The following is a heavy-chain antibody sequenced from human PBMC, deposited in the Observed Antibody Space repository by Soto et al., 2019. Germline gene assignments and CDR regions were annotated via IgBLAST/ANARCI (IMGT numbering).Heavy chain of an antibody. CDR3: AKRACEGPGIPNYYGMDG. Sequence: GGSLRLSCAASGFTFSSYAVSWVRQAPGKGLEWVSAISGSGGSTYYADSVKGRFTISRDNSKNTLYLQMNSLRAEDTAVYYCAKRACEGPGIPNYYGMDGWGKGTAVTVDS. J-gene: IGHJ6*04. V-gene: IGHV3-23*01. CDR2: ISGSGGST. CDR1: GFTFSSYA. D-gene: IGHD3-10*01.